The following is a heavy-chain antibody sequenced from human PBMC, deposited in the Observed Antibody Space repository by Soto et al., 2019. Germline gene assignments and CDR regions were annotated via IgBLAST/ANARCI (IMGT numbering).Heavy chain of an antibody. Sequence: QITLKESGPTLVKPTQTLTLTCTFSGFSLSTSGVGVGWIRQPPGKALEWLALIYWDDDKRYSPSLKSRLTITKDTSKNQVVXXXXXXXXXXXXXXXXXXXXXXPXEYYYYMDVWGKGTTVTVSS. CDR2: IYWDDDK. J-gene: IGHJ6*03. CDR3: XXXXXXPXEYYYYMDV. CDR1: GFSLSTSGVG. V-gene: IGHV2-5*02.